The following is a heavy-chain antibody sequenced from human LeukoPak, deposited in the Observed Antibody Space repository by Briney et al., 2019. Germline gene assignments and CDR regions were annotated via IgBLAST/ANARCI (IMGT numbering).Heavy chain of an antibody. J-gene: IGHJ5*02. Sequence: RGGSLRLSCTTSGFNFSSTGMSGLRHSRGEGVEWVSRIKNNGSTATYAESVKGRFTISRDNARKTLYLQMNSLRVDDTAVYYCAKSDWFDPWGRGTLVTVSS. CDR1: GFNFSSTG. CDR3: AKSDWFDP. V-gene: IGHV3-74*01. CDR2: IKNNGSTA.